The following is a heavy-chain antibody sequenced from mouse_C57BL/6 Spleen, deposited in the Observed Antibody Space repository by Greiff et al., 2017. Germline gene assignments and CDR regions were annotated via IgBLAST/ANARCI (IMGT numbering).Heavy chain of an antibody. CDR1: GFTFSSYA. CDR2: ISDGGSYT. CDR3: ARDNYGSSRYYFDY. V-gene: IGHV5-4*01. J-gene: IGHJ2*01. Sequence: EVQLVQSGGGLVKPGGSLKLSCAASGFTFSSYAMSWVRQTPEKRLEWVATISDGGSYTNYPDNVKGRFTISRDNAKNNLYLQMSHLKSEDTSMYYCARDNYGSSRYYFDYWGQGTTLTVSS. D-gene: IGHD1-1*01.